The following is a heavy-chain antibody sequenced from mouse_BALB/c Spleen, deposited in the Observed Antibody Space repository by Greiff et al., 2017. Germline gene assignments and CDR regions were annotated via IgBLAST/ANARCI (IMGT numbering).Heavy chain of an antibody. CDR3: TRKRRDYAMDY. CDR2: IYPSDSYT. V-gene: IGHV1-69*02. D-gene: IGHD2-12*01. Sequence: VQLQQPGAELVRPGASVKLSCKASGYTFTSYWINWVKQRPGQGLEWIGNIYPSDSYTNYNQKFKDKATLTVDKSSSTAYMQLSSPTSEDSAVYYCTRKRRDYAMDYWGQGTSVTVSS. CDR1: GYTFTSYW. J-gene: IGHJ4*01.